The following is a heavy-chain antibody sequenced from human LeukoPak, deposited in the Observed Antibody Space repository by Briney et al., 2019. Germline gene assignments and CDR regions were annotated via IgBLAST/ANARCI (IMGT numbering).Heavy chain of an antibody. V-gene: IGHV3-7*01. CDR1: GFTFSRYW. CDR2: IRQDGSEK. D-gene: IGHD6-25*01. J-gene: IGHJ3*01. Sequence: GGSLRLSCAASGFTFSRYWMSWVRQAPGKGLEWVANIRQDGSEKHYLDSVKGRITISRDNAKNSIYLQTNSLRVEDTAVYFCARWGSELPDDAFDVWGQGTMVTVSS. CDR3: ARWGSELPDDAFDV.